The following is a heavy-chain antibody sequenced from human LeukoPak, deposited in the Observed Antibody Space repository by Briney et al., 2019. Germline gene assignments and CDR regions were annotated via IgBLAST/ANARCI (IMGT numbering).Heavy chain of an antibody. J-gene: IGHJ6*04. D-gene: IGHD6-6*01. CDR1: GFTFSNHA. CDR2: IGDSGGST. V-gene: IGHV3-23*01. Sequence: QAGGSLGLSCAASGFTFSNHAMSWVRQAPGKGLEWVSVIGDSGGSTYYADSVKGRFTISRDNSKNTLYLQMNSLRADDTAVYHCAKGGASSPYTYIDVWGKGTTVIVSS. CDR3: AKGGASSPYTYIDV.